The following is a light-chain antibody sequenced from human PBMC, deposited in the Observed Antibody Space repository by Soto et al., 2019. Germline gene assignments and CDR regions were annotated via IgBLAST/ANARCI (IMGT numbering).Light chain of an antibody. CDR1: QSLLHSNGYNY. Sequence: DVVMTQSPLSLPVTPGEPASISCRSSQSLLHSNGYNYLDWYLQKPGQSPQLLIYLGSNRASGVPDRFSGSGSGTDVTLKNSRVEAEDVGVYYCMQALQTSYTVGQGTKLEIK. CDR3: MQALQTSYT. J-gene: IGKJ2*01. V-gene: IGKV2-28*01. CDR2: LGS.